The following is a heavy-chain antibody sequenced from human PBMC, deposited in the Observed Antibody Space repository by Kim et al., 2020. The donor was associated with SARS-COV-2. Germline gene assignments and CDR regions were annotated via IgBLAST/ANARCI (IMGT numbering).Heavy chain of an antibody. CDR3: AKDIAADTGGFDY. Sequence: YVDSVKGRFTISRDNAKNSLYLQMNSLRAEDTALYYCAKDIAADTGGFDYWGQGTLVTISS. D-gene: IGHD6-13*01. J-gene: IGHJ4*02. V-gene: IGHV3-9*01.